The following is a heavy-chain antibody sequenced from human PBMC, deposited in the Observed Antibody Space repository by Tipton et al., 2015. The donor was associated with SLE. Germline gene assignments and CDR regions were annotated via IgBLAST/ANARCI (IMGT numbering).Heavy chain of an antibody. CDR3: ATYGREGYYFDY. CDR2: IKQDGSEK. D-gene: IGHD4-17*01. Sequence: SLRLSCAASGFTFDDYAMHWVRQAPGKGLEWVANIKQDGSEKYYVDSVKGRFTISRDNAKNSLYLQMNSLRAEDTAVYYCATYGREGYYFDYWGQGTLVTVSS. V-gene: IGHV3-7*01. J-gene: IGHJ4*02. CDR1: GFTFDDYA.